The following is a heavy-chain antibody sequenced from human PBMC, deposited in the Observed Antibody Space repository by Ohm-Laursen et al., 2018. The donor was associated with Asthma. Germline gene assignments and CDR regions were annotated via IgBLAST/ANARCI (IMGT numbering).Heavy chain of an antibody. CDR3: ARGGGGTFDL. Sequence: GSLRLSCAASEFTFRLSWMSWVRQAPGKGLEWVATTNQHGSETYYVDSVRGRFTISRDNTLDALYLQMDSLRGENTAVYFCARGGGGTFDLWGQGTLVSVGS. D-gene: IGHD3/OR15-3a*01. CDR1: EFTFRLSW. V-gene: IGHV3-7*01. CDR2: TNQHGSET. J-gene: IGHJ4*02.